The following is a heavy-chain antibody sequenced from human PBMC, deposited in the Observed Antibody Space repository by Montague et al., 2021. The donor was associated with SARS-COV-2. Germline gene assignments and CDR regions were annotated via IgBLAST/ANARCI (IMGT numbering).Heavy chain of an antibody. J-gene: IGHJ5*02. CDR2: IFHSGNT. CDR3: AGSSIAGGQHWFDP. Sequence: SETLSLTCAVYGGSISSSNWWSWVRQPTGKGLEWIGEIFHSGNTNYNPSLKSRVTISIDKSKNQFSLKLRSVTAADTAIYFCAGSSIAGGQHWFDPWGQGSLVTVSS. D-gene: IGHD6-6*01. CDR1: GGSISSSNW. V-gene: IGHV4-4*02.